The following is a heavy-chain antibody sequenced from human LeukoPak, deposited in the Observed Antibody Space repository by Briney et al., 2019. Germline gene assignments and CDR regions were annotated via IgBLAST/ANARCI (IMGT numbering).Heavy chain of an antibody. Sequence: SETLSLTCTVSGGSLSSYYWSWVRQPPGKGLEWIGYIYYSGSTNYNPSLTSRVTISVDTSKNQFSLKLSSVTAADTAVYYCARTGYTYAGYNWFDPWGQGTLVTVSS. V-gene: IGHV4-59*01. CDR3: ARTGYTYAGYNWFDP. CDR2: IYYSGST. J-gene: IGHJ5*02. CDR1: GGSLSSYY. D-gene: IGHD5-18*01.